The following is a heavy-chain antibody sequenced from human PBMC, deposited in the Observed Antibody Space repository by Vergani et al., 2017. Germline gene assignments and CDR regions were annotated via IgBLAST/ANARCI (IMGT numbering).Heavy chain of an antibody. CDR1: GFTFSSYS. Sequence: EVQLVESGGGLVQPGGSLRLSCAASGFTFSSYSMNWVRQAPGKGLEWVSYISSSSSTIYYADSVKGRFTISRDNAKNSLYLQMNSLRAEDTAVYYCAKPMEGGTYDFDYWSQGSLVTVSS. J-gene: IGHJ4*02. CDR2: ISSSSSTI. V-gene: IGHV3-48*01. CDR3: AKPMEGGTYDFDY. D-gene: IGHD1-1*01.